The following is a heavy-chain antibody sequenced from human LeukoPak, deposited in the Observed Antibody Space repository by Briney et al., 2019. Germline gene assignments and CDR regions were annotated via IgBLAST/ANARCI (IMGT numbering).Heavy chain of an antibody. CDR2: IDPSDSYT. CDR1: GYSFTSYW. Sequence: GESLKISCKGSGYSFTSYWISWVRQMPGKGLEWMGRIDPSDSYTNYSPSFQGHVTISADKSFSTAYLQWSSLKASDTAMYYCATSHYGSGSYYSIWGQGTLVTVSS. J-gene: IGHJ4*02. CDR3: ATSHYGSGSYYSI. V-gene: IGHV5-10-1*01. D-gene: IGHD3-10*01.